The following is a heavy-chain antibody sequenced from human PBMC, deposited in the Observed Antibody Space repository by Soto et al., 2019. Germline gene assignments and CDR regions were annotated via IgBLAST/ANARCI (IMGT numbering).Heavy chain of an antibody. CDR2: IYNFGSP. D-gene: IGHD2-21*02. J-gene: IGHJ1*01. Sequence: QVQLQESGPGLVKPSQTLSLTCNVSGVSISTGDCYWSWIRQQPGKGLAWIGYIYNFGSPYYTPALRGRVTISVDTSKNQFSLRLSSVTAADTAVYFCACRVTRPRGYFHRWSQGTLVTVSS. CDR1: GVSISTGDCY. V-gene: IGHV4-31*03. CDR3: ACRVTRPRGYFHR.